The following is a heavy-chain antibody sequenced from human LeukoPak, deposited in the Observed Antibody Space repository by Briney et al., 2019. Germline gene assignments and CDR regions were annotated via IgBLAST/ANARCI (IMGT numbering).Heavy chain of an antibody. V-gene: IGHV3-21*01. Sequence: PGGSLRLSCTASGFTFSSYSMNWVRQAPGKGLEWVSSISTSSSYIYYADSVKSRFTISRDNARNSLYLQMNTLRAEDTAVYSCARGADGVSSNSRGWFDPWGQGTLVTVSS. D-gene: IGHD2-15*01. J-gene: IGHJ5*02. CDR3: ARGADGVSSNSRGWFDP. CDR1: GFTFSSYS. CDR2: ISTSSSYI.